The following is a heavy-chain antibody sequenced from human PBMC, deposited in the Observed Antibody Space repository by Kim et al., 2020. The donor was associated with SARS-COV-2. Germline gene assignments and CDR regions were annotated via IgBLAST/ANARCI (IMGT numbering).Heavy chain of an antibody. V-gene: IGHV1-2*02. Sequence: ATKFQGRVTMPRETSISPAYMELSRLRSDDTAVYYCARGLIYDILTGFDYWGQGTLVTVSS. D-gene: IGHD3-9*01. CDR3: ARGLIYDILTGFDY. J-gene: IGHJ4*02.